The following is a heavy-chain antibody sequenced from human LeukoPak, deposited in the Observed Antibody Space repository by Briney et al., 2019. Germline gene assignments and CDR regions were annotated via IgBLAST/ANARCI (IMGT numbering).Heavy chain of an antibody. Sequence: ASVKVSCKASGYTFTSYGISWVRQAPGQGLEWMGIINPSGGSTSYARKFQGRVTMTRDTSTSTVYMELSSLRSEDTAVYYCAKSNSLYYYDSSGITPLYFDYWGQGTLVTVSS. J-gene: IGHJ4*02. CDR1: GYTFTSYG. D-gene: IGHD3-22*01. CDR3: AKSNSLYYYDSSGITPLYFDY. CDR2: INPSGGST. V-gene: IGHV1-46*01.